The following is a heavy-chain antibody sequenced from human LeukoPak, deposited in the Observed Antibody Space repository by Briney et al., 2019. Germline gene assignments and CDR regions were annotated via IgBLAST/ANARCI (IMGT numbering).Heavy chain of an antibody. CDR1: GFTSSNAW. Sequence: GSLRLSCAASGFTSSNAWMSWVRQAPGKGLEWVGCIKSKTDGGTTDYAAPVKGRFTISRDASKNTLYLQMNSLKTEDTAVYYCTTDLSPYYDFWSGYFDYWGQGTLVTVSS. D-gene: IGHD3-3*01. J-gene: IGHJ4*02. CDR3: TTDLSPYYDFWSGYFDY. V-gene: IGHV3-15*01. CDR2: IKSKTDGGTT.